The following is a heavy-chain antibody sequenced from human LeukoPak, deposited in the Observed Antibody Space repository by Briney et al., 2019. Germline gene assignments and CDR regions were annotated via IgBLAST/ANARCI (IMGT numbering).Heavy chain of an antibody. CDR2: IYPGDSDT. CDR1: GYSFTSYW. J-gene: IGHJ4*02. V-gene: IGHV5-51*01. D-gene: IGHD3-3*01. Sequence: PGESLKISCKGSGYSFTSYWISWVRQMSGKGLEWMGIIYPGDSDTRYSPSFQGQVTISADKSISTAYLQWSSLKASDTAMYYCARTYYDFWSGYYTPFDYWGQGTLVTVSS. CDR3: ARTYYDFWSGYYTPFDY.